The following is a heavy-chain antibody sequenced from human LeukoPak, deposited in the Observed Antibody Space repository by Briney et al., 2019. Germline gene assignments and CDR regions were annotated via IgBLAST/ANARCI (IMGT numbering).Heavy chain of an antibody. CDR3: ARDRVVVPADYYFDY. CDR2: TYYRSKWYN. Sequence: SQTLSLTCAVSGDSVSSNSAAWNWIRQAPARGLEGLGRTYYRSKWYNDYAVSVKSRITINPDTSKNQFSLQLNSVTPEDTAVYYCARDRVVVPADYYFDYWGQGTLVTVSS. V-gene: IGHV6-1*01. D-gene: IGHD2-2*01. CDR1: GDSVSSNSAA. J-gene: IGHJ4*02.